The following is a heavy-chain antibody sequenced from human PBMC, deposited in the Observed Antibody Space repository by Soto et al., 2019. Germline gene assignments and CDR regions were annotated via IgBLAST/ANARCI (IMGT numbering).Heavy chain of an antibody. Sequence: DVQLVESGGGLVQPGRSLRLSCAASGFTFDDYAMHWVRQAPGKGLEWVSGISWNSGSIGYADSVKGRFTISRDNAKNSLYLQMNSLRAEDTALYYCAKAKQWLVRPAGAFDIWGQGTMVTVSS. D-gene: IGHD6-19*01. CDR3: AKAKQWLVRPAGAFDI. CDR2: ISWNSGSI. J-gene: IGHJ3*02. V-gene: IGHV3-9*01. CDR1: GFTFDDYA.